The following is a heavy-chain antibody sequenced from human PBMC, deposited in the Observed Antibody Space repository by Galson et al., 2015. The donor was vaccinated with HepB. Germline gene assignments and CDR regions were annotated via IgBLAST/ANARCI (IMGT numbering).Heavy chain of an antibody. CDR1: GYTLTEYS. CDR3: ATNYNDGSGYSPAFDY. CDR2: FDPEDGKT. J-gene: IGHJ4*02. V-gene: IGHV1-24*01. Sequence: SVKVSCKVSGYTLTEYSMHWVRQAPGKRLEWMGWFDPEDGKTIYAQKFQGRVTITEDTSTGTAYMELSSLRSEDTAVYYCATNYNDGSGYSPAFDYWGQGTLVTVSS. D-gene: IGHD3-22*01.